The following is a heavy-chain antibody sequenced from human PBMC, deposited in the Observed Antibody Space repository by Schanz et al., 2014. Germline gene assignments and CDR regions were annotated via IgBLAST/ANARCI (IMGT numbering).Heavy chain of an antibody. V-gene: IGHV3-23*04. J-gene: IGHJ4*02. CDR3: AKTLFPGGTQTFGN. CDR1: GFSFTTYA. D-gene: IGHD2-8*02. Sequence: EVQLVESGGGLVQPGGSLRLSCASSGFSFTTYAMSWVRQAPGKGLEWVSSISSGGGSTYYADSAKGRFTISRDNSKSTLYVEMNSLRVEDTAVYYCAKTLFPGGTQTFGNWGRGTLVTVSS. CDR2: ISSGGGST.